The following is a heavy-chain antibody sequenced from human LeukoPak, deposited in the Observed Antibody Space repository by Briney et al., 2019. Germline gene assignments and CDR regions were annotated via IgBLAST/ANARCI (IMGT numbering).Heavy chain of an antibody. J-gene: IGHJ5*02. CDR1: GFTFTDHY. CDR3: ASGIFGVAYPFWFDP. D-gene: IGHD3-3*01. CDR2: IDNSGSAT. V-gene: IGHV3-11*04. Sequence: GGSLRLSCAASGFTFTDHYMTWIRQTPGKGLEWLSYIDNSGSATYYVDSVKGRFTISRDNAKNSLYLQMNSLRAEDTAVYYCASGIFGVAYPFWFDPWGQGTLVTVSS.